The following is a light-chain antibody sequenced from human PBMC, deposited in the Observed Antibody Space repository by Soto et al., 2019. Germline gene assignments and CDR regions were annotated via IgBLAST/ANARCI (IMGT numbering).Light chain of an antibody. CDR2: GTS. Sequence: EIVMTQSPATLSVSPGERATLFCRASQSISSNLAWYQQKAGQAPRLLIYGTSTRATGIPARFSGSGSGTEFTLTISRLQSEEFAVYYCQQYNNWPPLTFGGGTKVEIK. CDR3: QQYNNWPPLT. J-gene: IGKJ4*01. V-gene: IGKV3-15*01. CDR1: QSISSN.